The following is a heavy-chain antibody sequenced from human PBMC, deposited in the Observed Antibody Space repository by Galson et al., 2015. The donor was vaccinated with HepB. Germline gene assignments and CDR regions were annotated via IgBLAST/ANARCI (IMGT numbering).Heavy chain of an antibody. CDR3: ARDQGDDYVNYYYYHGMDV. Sequence: SCAASGFTVSSNYMSWVRQAPGKGLEWVSVIYTGGNTYYADSVKGRFTISRDNSKNTLYLQMNSLRAEDTAVYYCARDQGDDYVNYYYYHGMDVWGQGTTVTVSS. D-gene: IGHD4-17*01. CDR1: GFTVSSNY. V-gene: IGHV3-66*02. J-gene: IGHJ6*02. CDR2: IYTGGNT.